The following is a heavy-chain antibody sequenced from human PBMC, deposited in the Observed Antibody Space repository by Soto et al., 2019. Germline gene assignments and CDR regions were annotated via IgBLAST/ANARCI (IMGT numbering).Heavy chain of an antibody. V-gene: IGHV4-59*08. D-gene: IGHD5-18*01. CDR3: ARLGRRGYSYGDAFDI. J-gene: IGHJ3*02. CDR2: MYYSGST. CDR1: GGSISSYY. Sequence: SETLSLTCTVSGGSISSYYWSWIRQPPGKGLEWIGYMYYSGSTNYNPSLKSRVTISVDTSKNQFSLKLSSVTAADTAVYYCARLGRRGYSYGDAFDIWGQGTMVTVSS.